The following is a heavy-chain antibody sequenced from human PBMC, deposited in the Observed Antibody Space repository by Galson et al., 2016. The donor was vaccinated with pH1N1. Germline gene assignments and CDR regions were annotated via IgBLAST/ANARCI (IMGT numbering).Heavy chain of an antibody. CDR3: AREVIYGGFYFDY. CDR1: GFTFSGHA. Sequence: SLRLSCAASGFTFSGHAMHWVRQAPGKGLEWVAVIWSDGDTKYYGDSVKGRFSISRDNSKSAVFLQMNSLRPDDTAVYYCAREVIYGGFYFDYWGQGTLVSVSS. J-gene: IGHJ4*02. CDR2: IWSDGDTK. D-gene: IGHD3/OR15-3a*01. V-gene: IGHV3-33*01.